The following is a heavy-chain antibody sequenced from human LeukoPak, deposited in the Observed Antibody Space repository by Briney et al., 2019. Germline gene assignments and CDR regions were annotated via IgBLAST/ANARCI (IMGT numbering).Heavy chain of an antibody. V-gene: IGHV1-69*05. Sequence: SVKVSRKASGGTFSSYAISWVRQAPGQGLEWMGGIIPIFGTANYAQKFQGRVTITTDESTSTAYMELSSLRSEDTAVYYCARGKRDGYNADYWGQGTLVTVSS. CDR2: IIPIFGTA. D-gene: IGHD5-24*01. CDR1: GGTFSSYA. CDR3: ARGKRDGYNADY. J-gene: IGHJ4*02.